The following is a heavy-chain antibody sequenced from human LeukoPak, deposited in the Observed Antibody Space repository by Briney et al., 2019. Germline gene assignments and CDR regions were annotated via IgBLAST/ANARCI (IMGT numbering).Heavy chain of an antibody. Sequence: SVKVSCKASGGTFSIYAISWVRQAPGQGLEWMGGIIPIFGTANYAQKFQGRVTITTDESTSTAYMELSSLRSEDTAVYYCARDSDRSSGYYHAFDIWGQGTMVTVSS. V-gene: IGHV1-69*05. D-gene: IGHD3-22*01. CDR1: GGTFSIYA. CDR3: ARDSDRSSGYYHAFDI. J-gene: IGHJ3*02. CDR2: IIPIFGTA.